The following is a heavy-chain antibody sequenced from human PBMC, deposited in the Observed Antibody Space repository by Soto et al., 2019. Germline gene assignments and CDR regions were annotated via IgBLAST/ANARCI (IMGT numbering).Heavy chain of an antibody. V-gene: IGHV1-46*01. CDR2: INPSGGST. Sequence: QVQLVQSGAEVKKPGASMKVSCKASGYIFANHYIHCVRQAPGQGLEWMGIINPSGGSTNYLQKFQGRVTMTRDTSTSTVYMELSSLRSEDTAVYFCARADYYDCSGFYSDYGGQGTLVTVSS. CDR1: GYIFANHY. J-gene: IGHJ4*02. D-gene: IGHD3-22*01. CDR3: ARADYYDCSGFYSDY.